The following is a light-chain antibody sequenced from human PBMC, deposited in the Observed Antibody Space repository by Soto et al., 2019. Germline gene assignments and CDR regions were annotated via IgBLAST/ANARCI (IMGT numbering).Light chain of an antibody. CDR2: AAS. J-gene: IGKJ4*01. CDR3: QKYNSAPLT. CDR1: QDISNS. V-gene: IGKV1-27*01. Sequence: DIQMTQSPSSLSASVGDRVTITCRASQDISNSLAWYQQKPGKVPKVLIYAASILQSGVPARFSGSGSGTDFTLTSSSLQPEDVATYYCQKYNSAPLTVGGGTKVEI.